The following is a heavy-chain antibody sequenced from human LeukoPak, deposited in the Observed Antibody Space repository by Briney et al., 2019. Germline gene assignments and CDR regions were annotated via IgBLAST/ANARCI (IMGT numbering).Heavy chain of an antibody. V-gene: IGHV4-4*02. J-gene: IGHJ4*02. CDR3: ARVNVNNWHSCDY. Sequence: SGTLSLTCAVSGGSISSNNWWGWVRQPPGKGLEWIGEIYHSGSPNYNPSLKSRVTISVDKSRNHFSLNLSSVTAADTAVYYCARVNVNNWHSCDYWGQGTLVTVSS. D-gene: IGHD1-1*01. CDR1: GGSISSNNW. CDR2: IYHSGSP.